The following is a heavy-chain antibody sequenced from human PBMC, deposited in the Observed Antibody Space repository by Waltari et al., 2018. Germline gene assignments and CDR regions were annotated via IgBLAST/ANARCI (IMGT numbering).Heavy chain of an antibody. V-gene: IGHV1-24*01. D-gene: IGHD3-10*01. J-gene: IGHJ4*02. CDR1: GYTLTELS. CDR2: VEPEEGET. Sequence: QVQLVQSGAEVKKPGASVKVSCKVSGYTLTELSMHWVRQAPGQGLEWMGGVEPEEGETNYRQKCQVRVTMSEETSTDTAYMELSSLRSEDTAVYYCATDPLHRVRGVKNEGAYWGQGTLVTVSS. CDR3: ATDPLHRVRGVKNEGAY.